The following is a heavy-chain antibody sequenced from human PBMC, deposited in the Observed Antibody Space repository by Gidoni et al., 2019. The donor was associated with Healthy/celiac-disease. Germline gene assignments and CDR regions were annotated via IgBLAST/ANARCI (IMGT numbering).Heavy chain of an antibody. CDR1: GFTFSSYA. Sequence: EAQLLESGGGLVQPGGSLRLSCAAPGFTFSSYAMSWVRQAPGQGLEWVSAISGSGGSTYYADSVKGRFTISRDNSKNTLYLQMNSLRAEDTAVYYCAKDRDYDSSGAFDIWGQGTMVTVSS. CDR2: ISGSGGST. CDR3: AKDRDYDSSGAFDI. D-gene: IGHD3-22*01. J-gene: IGHJ3*02. V-gene: IGHV3-23*01.